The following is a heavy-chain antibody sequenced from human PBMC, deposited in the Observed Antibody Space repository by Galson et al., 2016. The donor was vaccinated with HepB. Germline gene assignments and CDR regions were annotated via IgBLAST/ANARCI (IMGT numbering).Heavy chain of an antibody. Sequence: SLRLSCAASGFTFSDYYMTWIRQAPGKGLKWVSCISSGSPYTNYADSVKGRFTISRDNAKNSLYLQMNSLRAEDTAVYYCARSRSGAMAGTYYFDYWGQGTLVTVSS. CDR2: ISSGSPYT. CDR1: GFTFSDYY. V-gene: IGHV3-11*06. D-gene: IGHD6-19*01. J-gene: IGHJ4*02. CDR3: ARSRSGAMAGTYYFDY.